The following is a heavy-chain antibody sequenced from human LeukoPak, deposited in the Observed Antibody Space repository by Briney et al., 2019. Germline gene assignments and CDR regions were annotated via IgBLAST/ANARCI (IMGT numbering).Heavy chain of an antibody. CDR3: AKVTYMVRARFIDY. Sequence: GGSLRLSCADSGFTFSSYAISWVHQAPGNGLEWVSAISGSGGSTYYADSVKGRFTISRDNSKNTLYLQMNSLRAEDTAVYYCAKVTYMVRARFIDYWGQGTLVTVSS. CDR1: GFTFSSYA. V-gene: IGHV3-23*01. J-gene: IGHJ4*02. CDR2: ISGSGGST. D-gene: IGHD3-10*01.